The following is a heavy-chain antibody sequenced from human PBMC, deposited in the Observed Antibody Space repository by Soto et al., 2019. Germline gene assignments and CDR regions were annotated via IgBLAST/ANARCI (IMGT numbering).Heavy chain of an antibody. D-gene: IGHD5-12*01. CDR3: VARGYKSTIAFDV. CDR1: GYSFTNYW. J-gene: IGHJ3*01. V-gene: IGHV5-51*01. Sequence: GESLKISCKTSGYSFTNYWIGWVRQLPGKGLEWMAIIYPGASETISDPSFQGQVTISDDKSTRTAYLQWGNLKASDTAIYYCVARGYKSTIAFDVWGQGTLVTVSS. CDR2: IYPGASET.